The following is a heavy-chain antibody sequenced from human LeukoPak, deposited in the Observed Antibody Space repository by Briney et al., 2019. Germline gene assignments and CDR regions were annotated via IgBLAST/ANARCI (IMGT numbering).Heavy chain of an antibody. CDR3: AKDRVWFGELSY. V-gene: IGHV3-23*01. J-gene: IGHJ4*02. CDR1: GFTFSSYA. D-gene: IGHD3-10*01. Sequence: GGSLRLSGAASGFTFSSYAMSWVRQAPGKGLEWVSAISGSGGSTYYADSVKGRFTISRDNSKNTLYLQMNSLRAEDTAVYYCAKDRVWFGELSYWGQGTLVTVSS. CDR2: ISGSGGST.